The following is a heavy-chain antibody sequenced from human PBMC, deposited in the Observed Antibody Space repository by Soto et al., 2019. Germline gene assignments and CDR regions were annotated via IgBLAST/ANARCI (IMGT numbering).Heavy chain of an antibody. D-gene: IGHD4-17*01. Sequence: QLQLQESGPGLVKPSETLSLTCTVSGASVTSSTYYWGWIRQPPGKGLEWIGSIYYSGSTYYNPSPRSRVTTAVDTSKNQGSLKLTSVTAADTAVYYCANDYGDYKSYYGMDVWGQGTTVTVSS. J-gene: IGHJ6*02. CDR1: GASVTSSTYY. CDR3: ANDYGDYKSYYGMDV. CDR2: IYYSGST. V-gene: IGHV4-39*01.